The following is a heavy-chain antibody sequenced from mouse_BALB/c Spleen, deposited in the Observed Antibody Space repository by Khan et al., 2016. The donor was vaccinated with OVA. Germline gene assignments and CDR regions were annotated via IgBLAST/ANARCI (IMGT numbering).Heavy chain of an antibody. D-gene: IGHD2-1*01. CDR2: ICGDGST. CDR3: GKWGDGTTYAMDY. J-gene: IGHJ4*01. CDR1: GFSLTNYG. V-gene: IGHV2-3*01. Sequence: QVTLKESGPGLVAPSQILSITCTVSGFSLTNYGVNWVRQPPGKSLEWLGVICGDGSTNYHSALISRLSIIKDNSKSQDFLKLNSLQTDDTATYYCGKWGDGTTYAMDYWGQGTSVTVSS.